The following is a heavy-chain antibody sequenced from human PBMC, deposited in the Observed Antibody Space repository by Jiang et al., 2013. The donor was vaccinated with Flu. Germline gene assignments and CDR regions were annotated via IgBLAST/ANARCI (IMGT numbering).Heavy chain of an antibody. D-gene: IGHD6-19*01. CDR2: ISAYNGNT. CDR1: GYTFTSYG. Sequence: GAEVKKPGASVKVSCKASGYTFTSYGISWVRQAPGQGLEWMGWISAYNGNTNYAQKLQGRVTMTTDTSTSTAYMELRSLRSDDTAVYYCARDPRPGYSSVWFDPWGQGTLVTVSS. V-gene: IGHV1-18*01. CDR3: ARDPRPGYSSVWFDP. J-gene: IGHJ5*02.